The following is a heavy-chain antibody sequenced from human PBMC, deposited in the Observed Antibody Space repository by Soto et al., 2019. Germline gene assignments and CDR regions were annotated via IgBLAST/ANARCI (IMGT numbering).Heavy chain of an antibody. Sequence: QVQLVESGGGVVQPGRSLRLSCAASGFTFSSYGMHWVRQAPGKGLEWVAVIGYDGSNKYYADSVTGRFTISRDNSKNTMYLQMNSVRAEDTAVYYCARGLMDSSSWYSWFEPWGQGTLVTVSS. J-gene: IGHJ5*02. CDR2: IGYDGSNK. CDR3: ARGLMDSSSWYSWFEP. D-gene: IGHD6-13*01. V-gene: IGHV3-33*01. CDR1: GFTFSSYG.